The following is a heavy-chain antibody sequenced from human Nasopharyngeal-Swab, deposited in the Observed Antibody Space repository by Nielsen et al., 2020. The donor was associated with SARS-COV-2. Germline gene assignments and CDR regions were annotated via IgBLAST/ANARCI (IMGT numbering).Heavy chain of an antibody. CDR1: GASISNRTNY. V-gene: IGHV4-39*07. CDR2: IFYSGST. J-gene: IGHJ4*02. Sequence: SETLSLTCSVSGASISNRTNYWGWIRQSPGKGLEWIGTIFYSGSTYYNPSLKSRVTLSVDTSKNQFSLKLSSVTAADTAVYYCARDESGDYLGLPFDYWGQGTLVIVSS. CDR3: ARDESGDYLGLPFDY. D-gene: IGHD4-17*01.